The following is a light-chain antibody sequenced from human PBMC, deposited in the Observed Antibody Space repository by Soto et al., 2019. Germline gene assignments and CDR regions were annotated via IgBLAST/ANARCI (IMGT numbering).Light chain of an antibody. V-gene: IGKV3-20*01. CDR3: QQYSSSRT. Sequence: EIVLTQSPGTLTLSPGERATLSCRASQSVSSSYLAWYQQKPGQARRLLIYGGSSRATGIPVRFSGSGSETDSTLTITRLELEDFAVYYCQQYSSSRTFGQGTKVDIK. J-gene: IGKJ1*01. CDR1: QSVSSSY. CDR2: GGS.